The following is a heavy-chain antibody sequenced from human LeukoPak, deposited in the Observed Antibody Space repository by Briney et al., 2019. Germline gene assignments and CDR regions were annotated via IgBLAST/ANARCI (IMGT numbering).Heavy chain of an antibody. V-gene: IGHV4-61*10. Sequence: PSQTLSLTCTVSGGSISSGSYYWNWIRQPAGKGLEWIGYIYYSGSTNYNPSLKSRVTISVDTSKNQFSLKLSSVTAADTAVYYCATEPTAFYYFNYWGQGTLVTVSS. CDR2: IYYSGST. CDR3: ATEPTAFYYFNY. CDR1: GGSISSGSYY. J-gene: IGHJ4*02. D-gene: IGHD4-11*01.